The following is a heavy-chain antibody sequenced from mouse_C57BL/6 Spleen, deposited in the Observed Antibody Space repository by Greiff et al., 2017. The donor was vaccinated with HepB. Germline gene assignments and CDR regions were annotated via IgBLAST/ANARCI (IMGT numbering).Heavy chain of an antibody. Sequence: VKLVESGPGLVAPSQSLSITCTVSGFSLTSYAISWVRQPPGKGLEWLGVIWTGGGTNYNSALKSRLSISKDNSKSQVFLKMNRLQTDDTARYYCARNIGDGYYFADWGQGTLVTVSA. V-gene: IGHV2-9-1*01. CDR2: IWTGGGT. CDR1: GFSLTSYA. D-gene: IGHD2-3*01. J-gene: IGHJ3*01. CDR3: ARNIGDGYYFAD.